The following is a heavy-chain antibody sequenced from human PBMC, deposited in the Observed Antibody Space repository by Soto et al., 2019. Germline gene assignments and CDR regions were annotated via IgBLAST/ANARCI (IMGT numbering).Heavy chain of an antibody. V-gene: IGHV3-21*01. CDR2: ISSSSSYI. J-gene: IGHJ4*02. D-gene: IGHD6-6*01. CDR1: GFTFSSYS. Sequence: GESLKISCAASGFTFSSYSMNWVRQAPGKGLEWVSSISSSSSYIYYADSVKGRFTISRDNAKNSLYLQMNSLRAEDTAVYYCARGQIWIAARYFDYWGQGTLVTVSS. CDR3: ARGQIWIAARYFDY.